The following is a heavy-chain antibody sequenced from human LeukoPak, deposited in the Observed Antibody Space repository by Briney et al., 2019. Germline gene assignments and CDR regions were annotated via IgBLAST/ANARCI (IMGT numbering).Heavy chain of an antibody. CDR1: GFTFSSYA. J-gene: IGHJ6*02. V-gene: IGHV3-23*01. CDR3: ASYYYGSGSYLGYYYYGMDV. D-gene: IGHD3-10*01. Sequence: PGGSLRLSCAASGFTFSSYAMSWVRQAPGKGLEWVSAISGSGGSTYYADSVKGRFTISRDNSKNTLYLQMNSLRAEDTAVYYCASYYYGSGSYLGYYYYGMDVWGQGTTVTVSS. CDR2: ISGSGGST.